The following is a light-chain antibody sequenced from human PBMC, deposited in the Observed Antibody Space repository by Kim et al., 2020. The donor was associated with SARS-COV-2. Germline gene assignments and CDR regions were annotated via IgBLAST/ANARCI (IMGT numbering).Light chain of an antibody. Sequence: GQAITISCTGSSSDVGRYDYVSWYQQPPGRAPKLIIYDVRVRPSRISNRFSGSKSGNTASMTISGLQAEDEAVYYCYSYITDTTGLFGGGTQLTVL. CDR2: DVR. CDR1: SSDVGRYDY. J-gene: IGLJ3*02. V-gene: IGLV2-14*03. CDR3: YSYITDTTGL.